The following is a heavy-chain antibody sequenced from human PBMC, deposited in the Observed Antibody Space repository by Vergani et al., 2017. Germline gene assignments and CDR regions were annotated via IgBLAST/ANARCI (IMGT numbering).Heavy chain of an antibody. Sequence: QVQLVQSGAEVKKPGASVKVSCKASGYTFSSYAISWVRQAPGQGLEWMGGIIPIFGTANYAQKFQGRVTITADESTSTAYMELSSLRSEDTAVYYCARVGKFYGDYQKPFDYWGQGTLVTVSS. D-gene: IGHD4-17*01. CDR3: ARVGKFYGDYQKPFDY. CDR2: IIPIFGTA. CDR1: GYTFSSYA. V-gene: IGHV1-69*01. J-gene: IGHJ4*02.